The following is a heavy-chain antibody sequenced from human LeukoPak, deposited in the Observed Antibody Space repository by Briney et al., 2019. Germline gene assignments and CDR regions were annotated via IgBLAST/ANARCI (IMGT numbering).Heavy chain of an antibody. J-gene: IGHJ4*02. D-gene: IGHD3-22*01. CDR2: ISYDGSNK. CDR1: GFTFSSYA. V-gene: IGHV3-30*04. CDR3: ARDMRITMIVVVTYYFDY. Sequence: GGSLRPSCAASGFTFSSYAMHWVRQAPGKGPEWVAVISYDGSNKYYADSVKGRFTISRDNSKNTQYLQMNSLRAEDTAVYYCARDMRITMIVVVTYYFDYWGQGTLVTVSS.